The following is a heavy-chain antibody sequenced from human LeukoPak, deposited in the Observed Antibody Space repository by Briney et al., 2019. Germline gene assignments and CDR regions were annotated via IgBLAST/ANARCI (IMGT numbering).Heavy chain of an antibody. CDR2: IYDSGST. CDR3: ARGLGRYSSS. Sequence: PSETLSLTCTVSGGSIRSSYYYWGWIRQPPGKGLEWIGSIYDSGSTYYNPSLKSRVTISVDTSKNQFSLKLNSVTAADTAVYYCARGLGRYSSSWGQGTLVTVSS. CDR1: GGSIRSSYYY. V-gene: IGHV4-39*01. J-gene: IGHJ4*02. D-gene: IGHD6-13*01.